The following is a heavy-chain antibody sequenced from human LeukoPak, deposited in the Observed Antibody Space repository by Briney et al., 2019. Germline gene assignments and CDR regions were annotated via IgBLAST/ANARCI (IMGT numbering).Heavy chain of an antibody. CDR2: ISSNGGST. D-gene: IGHD3-10*01. Sequence: GGSLRLSCSASGFTFSSYAMHWVRQAPGKGLEYVSAISSNGGSTYYADSVKGRFTISRDNSKNTLYLQMSSLRAEDTAVYYCVKAFPWSYYGSGSSWAFDIWGQGTMVTVSS. CDR1: GFTFSSYA. V-gene: IGHV3-64D*06. J-gene: IGHJ3*02. CDR3: VKAFPWSYYGSGSSWAFDI.